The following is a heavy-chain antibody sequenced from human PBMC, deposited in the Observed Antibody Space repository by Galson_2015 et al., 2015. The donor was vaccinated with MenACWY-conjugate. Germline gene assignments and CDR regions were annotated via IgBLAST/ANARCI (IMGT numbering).Heavy chain of an antibody. V-gene: IGHV1-24*01. CDR2: FDPEDGET. CDR3: ATNFNQLILLPVPTNYYMNV. Sequence: SVKVSCKVSGYTLTDLSIHWVRQAPGKGLEWMGGFDPEDGETIYAQKLKGRVTMTEDISTDTAHMELSSLRSEDTAVYYCATNFNQLILLPVPTNYYMNVWGKGTTVTVSS. CDR1: GYTLTDLS. J-gene: IGHJ6*03. D-gene: IGHD2-2*01.